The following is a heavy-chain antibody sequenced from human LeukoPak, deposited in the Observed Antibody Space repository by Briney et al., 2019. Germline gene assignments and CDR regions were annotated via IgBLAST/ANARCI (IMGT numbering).Heavy chain of an antibody. J-gene: IGHJ4*02. CDR2: IKQDGSEK. CDR1: GFTFSSYW. Sequence: PGGSLRLSCAASGFTFSSYWMSWVRQAPGKGLEWVANIKQDGSEKYYVDSVKGRFTVSRDNAKNSLYLQMNSLRAEDTAVYYCARECSGGSCYYNPDLDYWGQGTLVTVSS. CDR3: ARECSGGSCYYNPDLDY. D-gene: IGHD2-15*01. V-gene: IGHV3-7*01.